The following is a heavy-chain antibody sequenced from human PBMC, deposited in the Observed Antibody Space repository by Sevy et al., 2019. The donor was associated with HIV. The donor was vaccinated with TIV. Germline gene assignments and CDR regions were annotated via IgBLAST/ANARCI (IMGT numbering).Heavy chain of an antibody. V-gene: IGHV4-39*01. CDR3: VGPKLTYTNGWHYFDY. J-gene: IGHJ4*02. CDR2: IRHGGYT. CDR1: GASISNTAYY. D-gene: IGHD2-8*01. Sequence: SETLSLTCIVSGASISNTAYYWGWIRQSPGKGLEWIASIRHGGYTFYNPSLKSRVTICADTSKNQFSLKLTSVSAADTSIYYCVGPKLTYTNGWHYFDYWGQGTVVTVSS.